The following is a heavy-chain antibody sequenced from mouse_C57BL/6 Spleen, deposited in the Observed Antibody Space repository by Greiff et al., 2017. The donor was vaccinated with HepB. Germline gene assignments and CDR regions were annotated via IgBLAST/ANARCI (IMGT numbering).Heavy chain of an antibody. V-gene: IGHV1-76*01. Sequence: VQLQQSGAELVRPGASVKLSCKASGYTFTDYYINWVKQRPGQGLEWIARIYPGSGNTYYNEKFKGKATLTAEKSSSTAYMQLSSLTSEDSAVYFCAMEEWGSGYIDYWGQGTTLTVSS. J-gene: IGHJ2*01. CDR2: IYPGSGNT. D-gene: IGHD3-2*02. CDR3: AMEEWGSGYIDY. CDR1: GYTFTDYY.